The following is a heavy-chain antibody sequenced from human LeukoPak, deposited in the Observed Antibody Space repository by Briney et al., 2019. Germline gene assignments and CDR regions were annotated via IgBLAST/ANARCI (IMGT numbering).Heavy chain of an antibody. CDR3: SRVLDCSGGSCYAFDI. D-gene: IGHD2-15*01. J-gene: IGHJ3*02. CDR1: GGSISSYY. CDR2: IYYSGST. Sequence: SETLSLTCTVSGGSISSYYWSWIRQPPGKGLEWIGYIYYSGSTNYNPSLKSRVTISVETSKNQFSLKLSSVTAADTAVYYCSRVLDCSGGSCYAFDIWGQGTMVTVSS. V-gene: IGHV4-59*01.